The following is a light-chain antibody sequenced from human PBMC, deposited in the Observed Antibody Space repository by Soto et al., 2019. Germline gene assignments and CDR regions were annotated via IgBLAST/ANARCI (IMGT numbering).Light chain of an antibody. CDR3: SSYRSSTTFV. CDR2: EVR. CDR1: SSDVGAYNY. V-gene: IGLV2-14*01. Sequence: QSALTQPASVSGSPGPSITISCTGTSSDVGAYNYVSWYQQYPGKAPKVIIFEVRKRPSGVSNRFSGSKSGDTASLTISGLQAEDEADYYCSSYRSSTTFVFGTGTKLTVL. J-gene: IGLJ1*01.